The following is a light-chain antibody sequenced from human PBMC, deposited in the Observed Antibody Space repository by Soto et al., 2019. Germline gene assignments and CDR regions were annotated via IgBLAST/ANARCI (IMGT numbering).Light chain of an antibody. CDR1: QSISNY. V-gene: IGKV1-39*01. Sequence: DIQMTQSPSSLSASVGDRVTITCRASQSISNYLDWYQVKPGKAPRLLIYAASTLQSGVPSRFSGSGSGTDFTLTISSLQTEDFATYYCHQNYNVPPWTFGQGTKVEIK. J-gene: IGKJ1*01. CDR2: AAS. CDR3: HQNYNVPPWT.